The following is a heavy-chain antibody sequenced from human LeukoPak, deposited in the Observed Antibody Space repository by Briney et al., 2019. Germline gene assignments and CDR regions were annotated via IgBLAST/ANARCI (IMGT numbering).Heavy chain of an antibody. J-gene: IGHJ5*02. CDR2: INPNSGGT. V-gene: IGHV1-2*02. CDR1: GYTFTGYY. Sequence: GASVKVSCKASGYTFTGYYMHWVRQAPGQGLEWMGWINPNSGGTNYAQKFQGRVTMIRDTSISTTYMELSRLRSDDTAVYYCAREGVDFWSGYPDNWLDPWGQGTLVTVSS. D-gene: IGHD3-3*01. CDR3: AREGVDFWSGYPDNWLDP.